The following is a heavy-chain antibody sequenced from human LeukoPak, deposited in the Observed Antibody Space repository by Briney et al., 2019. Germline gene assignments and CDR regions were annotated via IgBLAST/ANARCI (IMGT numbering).Heavy chain of an antibody. Sequence: QPGRSLRLSCAASGFTFRSYDMHWVRQAPGKGLEWVAVISYDGSNKYYADSVKGRFTISRDNSKNTLYLQMNSLRAEDAAVYYCARDYSSSWYLYYYYGMDVWGQGTTVTVSS. J-gene: IGHJ6*02. D-gene: IGHD6-13*01. V-gene: IGHV3-30-3*01. CDR1: GFTFRSYD. CDR3: ARDYSSSWYLYYYYGMDV. CDR2: ISYDGSNK.